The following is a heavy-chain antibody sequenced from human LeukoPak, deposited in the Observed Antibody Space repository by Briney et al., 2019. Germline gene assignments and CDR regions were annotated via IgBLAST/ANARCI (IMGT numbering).Heavy chain of an antibody. D-gene: IGHD1-26*01. Sequence: ASVKVSCKVSGYTLTELSMHWVRQAPGKGLEWMGGFDPEDGETIYAQKFQGRVTMTEDTSTDTAYMELSSLRSEDTAVYYRATDHLYSGSYYVDYWGQGTLVTVSS. CDR3: ATDHLYSGSYYVDY. V-gene: IGHV1-24*01. CDR2: FDPEDGET. CDR1: GYTLTELS. J-gene: IGHJ4*02.